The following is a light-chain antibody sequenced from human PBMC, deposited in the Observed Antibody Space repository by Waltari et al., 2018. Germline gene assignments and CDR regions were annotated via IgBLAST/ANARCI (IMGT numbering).Light chain of an antibody. V-gene: IGKV1-39*01. CDR1: QSISSY. CDR2: AAS. Sequence: DIQMTPSPSSLSALVGAIITLTCRASQSISSYLYWYQQKPEKAPQLLIYAASTMQSGFPSRFSGSGSGTDFTLTITSLQPEDFATYYCQQGNSTPRTFGQGTKVEIK. CDR3: QQGNSTPRT. J-gene: IGKJ1*01.